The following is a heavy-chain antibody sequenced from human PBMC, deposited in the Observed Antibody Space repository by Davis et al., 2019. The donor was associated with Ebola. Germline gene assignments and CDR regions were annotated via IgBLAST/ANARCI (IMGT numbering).Heavy chain of an antibody. V-gene: IGHV3-48*03. CDR3: AIPDCSGANCYSVYIKN. D-gene: IGHD2-15*01. CDR1: GFTLSSFE. Sequence: GESLKISCAASGFTLSSFEMNWVRQPPGKGLEWLSYISSSGDTVYYADSVKGRFTISRDNSNNLLYLQMNSLRAEDTAVYYCAIPDCSGANCYSVYIKNWGQGTLVTVSS. J-gene: IGHJ4*02. CDR2: ISSSGDTV.